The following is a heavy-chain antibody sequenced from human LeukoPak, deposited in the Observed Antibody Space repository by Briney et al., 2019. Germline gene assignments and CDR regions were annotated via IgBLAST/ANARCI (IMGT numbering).Heavy chain of an antibody. CDR1: GFTFSSYA. Sequence: GGSLRLSCAASGFTFSSYAMHWVRQAPGKGLEWVAVISYDGSNKYYVDSVKGRFTISRDNSKNTLYLQMNSLRAEDTAVYYCARDYDFWSGYYNFDYWGQGTLVTVSS. CDR2: ISYDGSNK. V-gene: IGHV3-30-3*01. CDR3: ARDYDFWSGYYNFDY. D-gene: IGHD3-3*01. J-gene: IGHJ4*02.